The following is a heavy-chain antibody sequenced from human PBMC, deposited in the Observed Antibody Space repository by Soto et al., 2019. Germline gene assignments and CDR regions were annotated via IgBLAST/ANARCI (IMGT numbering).Heavy chain of an antibody. Sequence: QVQLVQSGAEVRKPGSSVNVSCNAPGGTFSTYIISWVRQAPGQGLEWMGRIIPIPDITNYAQKFQGRVTVTADRSTSTAYMELTSLKSEDTAVYYCARDRITTRGDAFDLWGQGTMVTVSS. CDR2: IIPIPDIT. CDR1: GGTFSTYI. J-gene: IGHJ3*01. V-gene: IGHV1-69*08. CDR3: ARDRITTRGDAFDL. D-gene: IGHD3-3*01.